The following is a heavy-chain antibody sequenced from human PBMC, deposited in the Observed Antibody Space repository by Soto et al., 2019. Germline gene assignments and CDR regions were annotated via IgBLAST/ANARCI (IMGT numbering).Heavy chain of an antibody. CDR3: ARDRYFYPSTFHY. CDR1: GFTFTAFA. J-gene: IGHJ4*02. CDR2: ISYDGSKT. D-gene: IGHD3-9*01. V-gene: IGHV3-30-3*01. Sequence: QVQLVESGGGVVQPGRSLRLSCAASGFTFTAFAMHWVRQAPGKGLEGVGIISYDGSKTHYADSVKGRLTISRDTSKNTVYLQMNSLRPEDAAVYYCARDRYFYPSTFHYWGQGTLVTVSS.